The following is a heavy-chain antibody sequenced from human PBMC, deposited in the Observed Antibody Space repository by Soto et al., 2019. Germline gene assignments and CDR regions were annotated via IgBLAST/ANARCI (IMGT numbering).Heavy chain of an antibody. D-gene: IGHD3-3*01. CDR2: IIPLFGTT. CDR1: GGIISNYA. Sequence: QVQLVQSGAEVKKPGSSVKVSCKTSGGIISNYAISWVRQAPGQGLEWMGGIIPLFGTTNYAQKFQGRVTITANECTRTAYMGLSGLKSEDTAVYYCARGGFWSAYYSWFDSWGQGTLVTVSS. V-gene: IGHV1-69*12. J-gene: IGHJ5*01. CDR3: ARGGFWSAYYSWFDS.